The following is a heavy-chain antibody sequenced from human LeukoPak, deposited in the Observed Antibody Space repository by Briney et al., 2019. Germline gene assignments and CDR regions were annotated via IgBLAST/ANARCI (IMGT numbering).Heavy chain of an antibody. CDR1: GFTFSSYA. D-gene: IGHD6-13*01. J-gene: IGHJ6*03. Sequence: PGGSLRLSCAASGFTFSSYAMHWVGQAPGKGLEWVAVISYDGSNKYYADSVKGRFTISRDNSKNTLYLQMNSLRAEDTAVYYCAREGAAAGRGYYYMDVWGKGTTVTVSS. CDR3: AREGAAAGRGYYYMDV. V-gene: IGHV3-30-3*01. CDR2: ISYDGSNK.